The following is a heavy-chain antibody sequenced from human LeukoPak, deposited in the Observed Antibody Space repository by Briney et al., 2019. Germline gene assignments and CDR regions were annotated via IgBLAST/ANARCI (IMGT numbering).Heavy chain of an antibody. V-gene: IGHV4-59*01. J-gene: IGHJ3*02. Sequence: SETLSLTCTVSGGSIGSYYWSWIRQPPGKGLEWMGYIYYTGTTTYNPSLESRVTISLDTSKNQFSLKLTSMTAADTAVYYCARAYSYGLIHDAFDIWGQGTMVTVSS. CDR3: ARAYSYGLIHDAFDI. D-gene: IGHD5-18*01. CDR1: GGSIGSYY. CDR2: IYYTGTT.